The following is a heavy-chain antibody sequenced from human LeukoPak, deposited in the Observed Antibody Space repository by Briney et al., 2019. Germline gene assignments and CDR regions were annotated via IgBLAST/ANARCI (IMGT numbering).Heavy chain of an antibody. CDR2: FDPEDGET. CDR3: ATAQYYYDSSGYYTFDY. Sequence: GASVKVSCKASGYTFTSYDINWVRHATGQGLEWMGGFDPEDGETIYAQKFQGRVTMTEDTSTDTAYMELSSLRSEDTAVYYCATAQYYYDSSGYYTFDYWGQGTLVTVSS. D-gene: IGHD3-22*01. V-gene: IGHV1-24*01. J-gene: IGHJ4*02. CDR1: GYTFTSYD.